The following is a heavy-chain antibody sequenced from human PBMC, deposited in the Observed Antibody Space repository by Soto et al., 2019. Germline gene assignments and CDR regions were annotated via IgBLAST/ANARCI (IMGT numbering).Heavy chain of an antibody. Sequence: PGGSLRLSCAASGFTFSNAWISCFRQSPVKGLEWVVRIKSKTDGGTTDYAAPVKGRFTISRDDSKNTLYLQMNSLKTEDTAVYYCTTVSVGYYDSSRIPFRPYYFDYWGQGTLVTVSS. CDR3: TTVSVGYYDSSRIPFRPYYFDY. CDR1: GFTFSNAW. V-gene: IGHV3-15*01. J-gene: IGHJ4*02. D-gene: IGHD3-22*01. CDR2: IKSKTDGGTT.